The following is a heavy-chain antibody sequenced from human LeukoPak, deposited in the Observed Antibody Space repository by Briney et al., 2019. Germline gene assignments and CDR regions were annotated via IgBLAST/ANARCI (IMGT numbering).Heavy chain of an antibody. CDR2: INHSGST. J-gene: IGHJ4*02. D-gene: IGHD5-18*01. CDR3: ARTKSLSYGFHFDY. Sequence: NPSETLSLTCAVYGGSFSGYYWSWIRQPPGKGLEWIGEINHSGSTNYNPSLKSRVTISVDTSKNQFSLKLSSVTAADTAVYYCARTKSLSYGFHFDYWGQGTLVTVSS. CDR1: GGSFSGYY. V-gene: IGHV4-34*01.